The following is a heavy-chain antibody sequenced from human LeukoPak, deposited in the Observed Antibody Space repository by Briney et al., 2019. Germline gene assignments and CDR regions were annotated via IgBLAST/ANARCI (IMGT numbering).Heavy chain of an antibody. D-gene: IGHD2-2*01. V-gene: IGHV3-23*01. Sequence: GGYLRLYCSASGFTFSSYAMSCLRQAPGKGLESASATSGSGGSTYYADSVKGRFTISRDNSKNTLYLQMNSLRAEDTAVYYCAKYGEYCSSTSCRPYYYYGMDVWGKGTTVTVSS. CDR3: AKYGEYCSSTSCRPYYYYGMDV. CDR2: TSGSGGST. CDR1: GFTFSSYA. J-gene: IGHJ6*04.